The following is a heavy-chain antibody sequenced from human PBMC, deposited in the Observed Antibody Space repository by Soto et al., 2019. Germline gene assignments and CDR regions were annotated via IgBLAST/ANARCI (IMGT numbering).Heavy chain of an antibody. Sequence: QVQLQQWGAGLLKPSETLSLTCAVYGGYFSGYYWIWIRQPPGKGLEWNGEINHSGSTNYNPSLKSRVTISVDTSKNQLSLKLSYVTAADTAVYDCARVVSSSSWYGYNWFDPWGQGTLVTVSS. V-gene: IGHV4-34*01. CDR3: ARVVSSSSWYGYNWFDP. CDR2: INHSGST. D-gene: IGHD6-13*01. CDR1: GGYFSGYY. J-gene: IGHJ5*02.